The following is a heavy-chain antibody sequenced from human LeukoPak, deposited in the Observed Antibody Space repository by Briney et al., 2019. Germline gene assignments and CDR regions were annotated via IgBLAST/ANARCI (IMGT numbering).Heavy chain of an antibody. J-gene: IGHJ3*02. D-gene: IGHD5-18*01. CDR2: IYYRRTT. CDR3: AGTPIQLWPFGAFDI. CDR1: GYSISSGYD. V-gene: IGHV4-38-2*02. Sequence: SETLSLTCTVSGYSISSGYDWGWIRQPPGKGLEWIGSIYYRRTTYYNPSLKSRVTISVDRSKNQFSLKLSSVTAADTAVYYCAGTPIQLWPFGAFDIWGQGTMVTVSS.